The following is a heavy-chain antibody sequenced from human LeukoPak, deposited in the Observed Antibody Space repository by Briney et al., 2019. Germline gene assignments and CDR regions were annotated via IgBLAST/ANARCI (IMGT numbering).Heavy chain of an antibody. J-gene: IGHJ5*02. CDR2: IKQDGSQK. CDR1: GFTFSNAW. Sequence: GGSLRLSCAASGFTFSNAWMSWVRQAPGKGLEWVANIKQDGSQKYYVDSVKGRFTIPRDNAKNSLYLQMNSLRAEDTAVYYCARGYALRNWFDTWGQGTLVTVSS. D-gene: IGHD3-16*01. CDR3: ARGYALRNWFDT. V-gene: IGHV3-7*01.